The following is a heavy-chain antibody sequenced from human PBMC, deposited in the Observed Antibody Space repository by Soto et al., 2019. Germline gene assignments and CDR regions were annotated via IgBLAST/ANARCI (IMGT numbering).Heavy chain of an antibody. V-gene: IGHV3-48*03. J-gene: IGHJ4*02. CDR2: ISSSGYTV. CDR3: VRYCSTTLCNGVATRTFDY. CDR1: RFTFSTYV. D-gene: IGHD2-2*01. Sequence: EVQLVESGGALVQPGGSLRLSCAASRFTFSTYVMNWVRQAPGKGLEWVSYISSSGYTVYYADSVKGRFTISRDNTRNSLYLQMNSLRDEDTALYYCVRYCSTTLCNGVATRTFDYWGQGTLVTVSS.